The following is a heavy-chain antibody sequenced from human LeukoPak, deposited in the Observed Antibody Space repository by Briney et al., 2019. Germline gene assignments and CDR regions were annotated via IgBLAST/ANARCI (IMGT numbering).Heavy chain of an antibody. Sequence: PGGSLRLSCAASGFIFSSAWMSWVRQAPGKGLEWVGHIKTKTDGGTTDYAAPVKGRFTISRDDSKNTLYLQMNSLKTEDTAVYYCTTAMVRGAKDYYYGMDVWGQGTTVTVSS. CDR2: IKTKTDGGTT. J-gene: IGHJ6*02. CDR1: GFIFSSAW. V-gene: IGHV3-15*01. CDR3: TTAMVRGAKDYYYGMDV. D-gene: IGHD3-10*01.